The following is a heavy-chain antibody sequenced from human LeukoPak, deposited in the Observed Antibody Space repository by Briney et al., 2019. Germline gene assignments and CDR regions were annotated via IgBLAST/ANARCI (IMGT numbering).Heavy chain of an antibody. CDR3: AKDTYSSSPAGYYYGMDV. D-gene: IGHD6-13*01. CDR2: ISGSGGST. Sequence: GGSLRLSCAASGFTFSSYAMSWVRPAPGKGLEWVSAISGSGGSTYYADSVKGRFTISRDNSKNTLYLQMNSLRAEDTAVYYCAKDTYSSSPAGYYYGMDVWGQGTTVTVSS. J-gene: IGHJ6*02. V-gene: IGHV3-23*01. CDR1: GFTFSSYA.